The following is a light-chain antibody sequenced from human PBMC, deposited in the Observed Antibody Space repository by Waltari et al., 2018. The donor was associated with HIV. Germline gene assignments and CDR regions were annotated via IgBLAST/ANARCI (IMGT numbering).Light chain of an antibody. CDR3: QHYNNWPWT. J-gene: IGKJ1*01. Sequence: EKVMTQSPATLSVSPGERATLSCRASQSVSSNLAWYQQKPGQAPRLLIYGAFTRATGIPARFSASGSWTEFTLTISSLQSEDFAVYYCQHYNNWPWTFGQGTKVATK. CDR2: GAF. V-gene: IGKV3-15*01. CDR1: QSVSSN.